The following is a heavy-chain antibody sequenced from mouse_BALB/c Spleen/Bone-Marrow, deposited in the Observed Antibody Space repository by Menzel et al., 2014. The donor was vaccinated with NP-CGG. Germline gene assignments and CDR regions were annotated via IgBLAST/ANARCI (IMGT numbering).Heavy chain of an antibody. CDR2: IDPSDNYT. CDR3: TNLGTY. J-gene: IGHJ3*01. V-gene: IGHV1S127*01. CDR1: GYTFTSYW. Sequence: LVESGAGLVKPGASVKVSCKASGYTFTSYWMHWVKQRPGQGLEWIGAIDPSDNYTRYNQEFKGKATLTVDTSSSTAYMQLSSLTSEDSAVYYCTNLGTYWGQGTLVTVSA. D-gene: IGHD2-14*01.